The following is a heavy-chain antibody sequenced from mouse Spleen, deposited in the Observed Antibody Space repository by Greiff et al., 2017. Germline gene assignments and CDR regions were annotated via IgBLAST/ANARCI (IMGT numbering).Heavy chain of an antibody. J-gene: IGHJ4*01. CDR3: AITTTVVAQYAMDY. D-gene: IGHD1-1*01. V-gene: IGHV1-74*01. Sequence: QVHVKQPGAELVKPGASVKVSCKASGYTFTSYWMHWVKQRPGQGLEWIGRIHPSDSDTNYNQKFKGKATLTVDKSSSTAYMQLSSLTSEDSAVYYCAITTTVVAQYAMDYWGQGTSVTVSS. CDR2: IHPSDSDT. CDR1: GYTFTSYW.